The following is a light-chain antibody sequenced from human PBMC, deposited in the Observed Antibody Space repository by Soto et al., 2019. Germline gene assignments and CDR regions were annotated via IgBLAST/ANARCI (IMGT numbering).Light chain of an antibody. CDR3: QQYESLPYT. Sequence: DIQLSQSASSLSASVGDRVTITCQASQVITAYLNWYQQKPGKAPKLVIYDTSNLEIGVPSRFGGSGSGTDFTFTITGLQPEDAATYYCQQYESLPYTFGQGTKLEI. CDR2: DTS. V-gene: IGKV1-33*01. J-gene: IGKJ2*01. CDR1: QVITAY.